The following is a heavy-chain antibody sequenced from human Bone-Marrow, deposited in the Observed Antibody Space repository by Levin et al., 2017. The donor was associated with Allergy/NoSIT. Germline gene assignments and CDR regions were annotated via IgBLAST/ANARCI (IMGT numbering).Heavy chain of an antibody. Sequence: GESLKISCAASGFTFNSYEMNWVRQAPGKGLEWLAYIRNSGSTIYYADSVKGRFTISRDNAKNFLYLQMSSLRAEDTAVYYCARGHTSSGFYYEDYWGQGTLVTVSS. CDR3: ARGHTSSGFYYEDY. CDR2: IRNSGSTI. V-gene: IGHV3-48*03. D-gene: IGHD3-22*01. J-gene: IGHJ4*02. CDR1: GFTFNSYE.